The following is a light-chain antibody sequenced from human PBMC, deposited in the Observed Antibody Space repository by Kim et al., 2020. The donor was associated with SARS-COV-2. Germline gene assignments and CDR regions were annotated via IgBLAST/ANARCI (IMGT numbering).Light chain of an antibody. V-gene: IGLV1-44*01. CDR2: RDT. J-gene: IGLJ3*02. Sequence: GQRVTIPCSGSSSNIGINTANWYQQLPGTAPKLLIYRDTQRPSGVPDRFSGSTSGTSASLAISGLQSEDEADYYCAAWDDNVNGWVFGGGTQLTVL. CDR3: AAWDDNVNGWV. CDR1: SSNIGINT.